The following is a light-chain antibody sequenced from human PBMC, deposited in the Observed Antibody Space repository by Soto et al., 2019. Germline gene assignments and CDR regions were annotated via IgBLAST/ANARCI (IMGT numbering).Light chain of an antibody. CDR3: SSHSTSTTLV. V-gene: IGLV2-14*03. CDR1: SSDIGTYNY. CDR2: DVT. Sequence: QSALTQPASVSGSPGQSITISCTGTSSDIGTYNYVSWYQQHPGKAPELIIYDVTNRPSGVSNRFSGSKSDNTASLTISGLLAEDEADYFCSSHSTSTTLVFGGGTKLTVL. J-gene: IGLJ3*02.